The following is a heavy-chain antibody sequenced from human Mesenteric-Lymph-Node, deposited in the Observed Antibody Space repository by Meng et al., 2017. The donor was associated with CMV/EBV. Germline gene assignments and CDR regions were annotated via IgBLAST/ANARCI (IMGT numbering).Heavy chain of an antibody. CDR3: AKGVGYYDSSGYYPY. CDR2: ISGSGGST. CDR1: GFTFSSYA. D-gene: IGHD3-22*01. V-gene: IGHV3-23*01. J-gene: IGHJ4*02. Sequence: GGSLRLSCAASGFTFSSYAMSWVRQAPGKGLEWVSAISGSGGSTYYAASVKGRFTIARDNSKNTLYLQMNSLRAEDTAVYDCAKGVGYYDSSGYYPYWGQGTLVTVSS.